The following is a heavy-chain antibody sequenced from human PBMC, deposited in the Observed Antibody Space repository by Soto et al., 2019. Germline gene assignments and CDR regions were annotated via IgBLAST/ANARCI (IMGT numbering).Heavy chain of an antibody. J-gene: IGHJ4*02. CDR3: ARWAKDSSGWLFDY. CDR1: GGSISSYY. CDR2: IYYSGST. V-gene: IGHV4-59*08. D-gene: IGHD6-19*01. Sequence: QVQLQESGPGLVKPSETLSLTCTVSGGSISSYYWSWIRQPPGKGLEWIGYIYYSGSTNYNPSLKSRVTTSVDTSKNQFSLKLSSVTAADTAVYYCARWAKDSSGWLFDYWGQGTLVTVSS.